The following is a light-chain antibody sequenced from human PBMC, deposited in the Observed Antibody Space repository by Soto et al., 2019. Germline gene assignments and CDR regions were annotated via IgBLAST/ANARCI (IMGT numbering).Light chain of an antibody. CDR1: QSISNF. CDR2: SAS. J-gene: IGKJ5*01. V-gene: IGKV1-39*01. CDR3: QQSYSIPVT. Sequence: DIQLTQSPSSLSASVGDKVTFTSRASQSISNFLNWYQQRPGRAPVLLVYSASTLQSGVPSRFSSGGSGTAKALTIHSLHSEDFATYYCQQSYSIPVTFGRGTRL.